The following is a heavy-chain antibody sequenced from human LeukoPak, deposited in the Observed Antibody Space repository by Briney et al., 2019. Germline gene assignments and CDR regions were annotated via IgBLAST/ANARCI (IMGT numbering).Heavy chain of an antibody. J-gene: IGHJ4*02. D-gene: IGHD3-3*01. V-gene: IGHV1-24*01. CDR2: FDPEDGET. CDR1: GYTLTELS. Sequence: ASVKVSCKVSGYTLTELSMHWVRQAPGKGLEWMGGFDPEDGETIYAQKFQDRVTMTEDTSTDTAYMELSSLRSEDTAVYYCATNRPPGWLLSTPLGYWGRGTLVTVSS. CDR3: ATNRPPGWLLSTPLGY.